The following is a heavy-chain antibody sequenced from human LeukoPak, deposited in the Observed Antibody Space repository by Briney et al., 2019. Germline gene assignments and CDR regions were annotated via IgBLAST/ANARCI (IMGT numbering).Heavy chain of an antibody. CDR3: ARAGFTNGSPFDY. CDR1: GGSFSGYY. D-gene: IGHD1-1*01. J-gene: IGHJ4*02. Sequence: PSETQSLTCAVYGGSFSGYYWSWLRQPPGKGLEWLGEIKHSGSTNYNPSLKSRVTISVDTSKNQFSLKLSSATAADTAVYYCARAGFTNGSPFDYWGQGTLDTVSS. CDR2: IKHSGST. V-gene: IGHV4-34*01.